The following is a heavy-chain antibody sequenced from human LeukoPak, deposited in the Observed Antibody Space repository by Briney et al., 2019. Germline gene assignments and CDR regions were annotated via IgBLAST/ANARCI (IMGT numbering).Heavy chain of an antibody. CDR3: ASGSGYYVGQFDY. D-gene: IGHD1-26*01. Sequence: SETLSLTCTVSGGSISSSSYYWGWIRQPPGKGLEWIGYIYYSGSTNYNPSLKSRVTISVDTSKNQFSLKLSSVTAADTAVYYCASGSGYYVGQFDYWGQGTLVTVSS. CDR2: IYYSGST. CDR1: GGSISSSSYY. V-gene: IGHV4-61*05. J-gene: IGHJ4*02.